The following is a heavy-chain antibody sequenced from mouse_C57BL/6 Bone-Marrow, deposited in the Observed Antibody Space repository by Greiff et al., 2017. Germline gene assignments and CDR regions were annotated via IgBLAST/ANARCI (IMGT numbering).Heavy chain of an antibody. CDR1: GFTFSSYG. CDR3: ARPLGAWFAY. Sequence: EVKLQESGGDLVKPGGSLKLPCAASGFTFSSYGLSWVRQTPDKRLEWVATISSGGSYTYYPDSVKGLFTIARDNDKNTLYLQMSSLKSENTAMYYCARPLGAWFAYWGQGTLVTVSA. CDR2: ISSGGSYT. J-gene: IGHJ3*01. V-gene: IGHV5-6*01.